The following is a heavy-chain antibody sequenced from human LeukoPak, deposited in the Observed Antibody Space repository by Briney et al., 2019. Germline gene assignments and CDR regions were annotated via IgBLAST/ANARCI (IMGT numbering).Heavy chain of an antibody. Sequence: GGSLRLSCVASGFIFRDYAMSWVRQTPAGGLEWVSSLRGDGETFYTDSVKGRFTLSRDHSRNTVYLQLSNLRVEDTTVYYCAKASWVSSADAVLWGQGTLVTVS. CDR3: AKASWVSSADAVL. D-gene: IGHD3-16*01. V-gene: IGHV3-23*01. J-gene: IGHJ4*02. CDR2: LRGDGET. CDR1: GFIFRDYA.